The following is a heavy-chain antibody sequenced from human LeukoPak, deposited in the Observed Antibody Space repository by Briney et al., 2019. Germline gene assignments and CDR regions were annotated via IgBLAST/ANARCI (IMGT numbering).Heavy chain of an antibody. V-gene: IGHV3-23*01. CDR2: ISGSGGST. D-gene: IGHD3-22*01. CDR1: GFTFSSYA. CDR3: AKENGYYDSSGYYLDYFDY. Sequence: GGSLRLSCAASGFTFSSYAMSRVRQAPGKGLEWVSAISGSGGSTYYADSVKGRFTISRDNSKNTLYLQMNSLRAEDTAVYYCAKENGYYDSSGYYLDYFDYWGQGTLVTVSS. J-gene: IGHJ4*02.